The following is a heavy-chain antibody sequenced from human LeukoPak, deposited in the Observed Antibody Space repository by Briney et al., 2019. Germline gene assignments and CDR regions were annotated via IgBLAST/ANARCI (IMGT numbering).Heavy chain of an antibody. CDR1: GFTFSIYS. D-gene: IGHD3-10*01. V-gene: IGHV3-48*04. J-gene: IGHJ6*02. CDR2: IGRSGDRTT. Sequence: GGALRLSCAGPGFTFSIYSLDWVRPASGKGLEWVAYIGRSGDRTTKYADSVKGRFTISRDNVENSLILQMNSLRAEDTAVYYCAVPPLSGSGSSRPLAGVDIWGQGTTVTVSS. CDR3: AVPPLSGSGSSRPLAGVDI.